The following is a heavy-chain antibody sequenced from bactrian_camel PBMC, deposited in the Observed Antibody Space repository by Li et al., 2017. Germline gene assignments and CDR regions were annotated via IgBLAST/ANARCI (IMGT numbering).Heavy chain of an antibody. D-gene: IGHD1*01. J-gene: IGHJ4*01. V-gene: IGHV3S53*01. Sequence: HVQLVESGGGSVQAGESLRLSCVVSGYRYSTYCMGWFRQSPGKQREVIATIFSGGPAVYYAASVKGRFTISQDNRKETVYLQMNSLKPEDTAVYYCALDLGPAFPYCSGGPSQGTQVTVS. CDR1: GYRYSTYC. CDR2: IFSGGPAV.